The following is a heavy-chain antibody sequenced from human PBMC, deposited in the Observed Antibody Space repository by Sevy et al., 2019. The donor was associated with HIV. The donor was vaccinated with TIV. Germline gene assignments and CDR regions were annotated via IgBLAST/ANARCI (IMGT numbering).Heavy chain of an antibody. D-gene: IGHD7-27*01. CDR2: VSSDGSEI. Sequence: GGSLRLSCAVSGFTFSTYAMHWVRQAPGKGLECVAIVSSDGSEINYADSLKGRFTISRDNSSNTLYLQMNSLRTEDTALYYCARDQLGSIDYWGQGTLVTVSS. J-gene: IGHJ4*02. CDR1: GFTFSTYA. CDR3: ARDQLGSIDY. V-gene: IGHV3-30-3*01.